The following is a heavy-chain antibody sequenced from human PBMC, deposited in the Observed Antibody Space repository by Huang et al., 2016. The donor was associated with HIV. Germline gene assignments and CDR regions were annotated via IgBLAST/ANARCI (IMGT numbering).Heavy chain of an antibody. V-gene: IGHV4-61*03. Sequence: QVQLQESGPRLVRPSETLSLTCTVSGGSISDAISNYYWNWIRQPPGKGAEWLGNIYYNGTTNYNPSLSSRATISLDMTKKYFALTLHSVTAADTAVYYCARQVLRFYSPHSLDYWGQGTLVTVSS. CDR2: IYYNGTT. D-gene: IGHD4-4*01. J-gene: IGHJ4*02. CDR3: ARQVLRFYSPHSLDY. CDR1: GGSISDAISNYY.